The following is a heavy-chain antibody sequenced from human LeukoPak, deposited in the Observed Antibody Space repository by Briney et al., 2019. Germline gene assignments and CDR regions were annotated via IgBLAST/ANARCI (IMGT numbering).Heavy chain of an antibody. V-gene: IGHV3-30*02. J-gene: IGHJ4*02. D-gene: IGHD4-11*01. Sequence: QAGGSLRLSCAASGFTFSSYGMHWVRQAPGKGLEWVACIRHDGSNKYYADSVKGRFTISRDNSKNTLYLQMNSLRAEDTAVYYCAKEDYSSSFDYWGQGTLVTVSS. CDR3: AKEDYSSSFDY. CDR1: GFTFSSYG. CDR2: IRHDGSNK.